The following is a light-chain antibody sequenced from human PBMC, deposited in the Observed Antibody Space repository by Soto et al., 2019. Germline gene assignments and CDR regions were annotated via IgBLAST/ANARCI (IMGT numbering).Light chain of an antibody. Sequence: DIQMTQSPSTLSGSVGDRVTITCRASQTISSWLAWYQQKPGKAPKLLIYKASTLKSGVPSRFSGSGSGTEFTLTISSLQPDDFATYYCLQLNRYPLTFGGGTKVDNK. V-gene: IGKV1-5*03. CDR1: QTISSW. J-gene: IGKJ4*01. CDR2: KAS. CDR3: LQLNRYPLT.